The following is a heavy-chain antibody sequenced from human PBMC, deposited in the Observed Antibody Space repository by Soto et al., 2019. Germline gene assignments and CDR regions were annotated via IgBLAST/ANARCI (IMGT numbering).Heavy chain of an antibody. Sequence: GGSLRLSCAASGFTFSSYGMHWVRQAPGKGLEWVAVISYDGSNKYYADSVKGRFTISRDNSKNTLYLQMNSLRAEDMAVYYCATNDYSNYVYYYYGMDVWGQGTTVTVSS. CDR2: ISYDGSNK. CDR1: GFTFSSYG. D-gene: IGHD4-4*01. CDR3: ATNDYSNYVYYYYGMDV. J-gene: IGHJ6*02. V-gene: IGHV3-30*03.